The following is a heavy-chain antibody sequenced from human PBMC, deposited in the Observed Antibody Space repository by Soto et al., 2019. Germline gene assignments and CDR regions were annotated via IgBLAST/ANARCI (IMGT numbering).Heavy chain of an antibody. CDR1: GGSISSSSYY. CDR2: IYYSGST. D-gene: IGHD3-22*01. V-gene: IGHV4-39*01. J-gene: IGHJ4*02. CDR3: ARRRGYTMLDY. Sequence: SETLSLTCTVSGGSISSSSYYWGWIRQPPGKGLEWIGSIYYSGSTYYNPSLKSRVTISVDTSKNQFSLKLSSVTAADTAVYYCARRRGYTMLDYWGQETLVTVSS.